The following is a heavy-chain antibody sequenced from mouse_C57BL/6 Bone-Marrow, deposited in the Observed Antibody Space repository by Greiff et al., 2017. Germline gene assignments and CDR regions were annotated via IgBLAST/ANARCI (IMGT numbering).Heavy chain of an antibody. D-gene: IGHD2-12*01. CDR3: ARVVLYRFDY. CDR1: GYTFTDHT. J-gene: IGHJ2*01. CDR2: IYPGDGST. V-gene: IGHV1-78*01. Sequence: QVQLQQSDAELVKPGASVKISCKVSGYTFTDHTIHWMKQRPEQGLEWIGYIYPGDGSTKYTEKFTGKATLTADKSSSTAYMQLNNLTSEDSAVYFCARVVLYRFDYWGQGTTLTVSS.